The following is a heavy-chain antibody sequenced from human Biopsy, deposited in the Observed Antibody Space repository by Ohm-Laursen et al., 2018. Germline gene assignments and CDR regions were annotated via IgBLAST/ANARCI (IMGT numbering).Heavy chain of an antibody. J-gene: IGHJ4*02. V-gene: IGHV4-59*01. CDR3: ARGMRSSGWPYFDS. D-gene: IGHD6-19*01. CDR1: GDSISSYY. Sequence: SGTLSLTCAVSGDSISSYYWSWIRQPPGQGLEYIGYIYDRGSTANYNPSLESRVTMSVDMPKNQFSLKLSSVTAADTAIYYCARGMRSSGWPYFDSWGQGTLVTVSS. CDR2: IYDRGSTA.